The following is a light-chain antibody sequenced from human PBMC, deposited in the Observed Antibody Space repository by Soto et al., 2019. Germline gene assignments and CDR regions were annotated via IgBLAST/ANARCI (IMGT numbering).Light chain of an antibody. J-gene: IGKJ1*01. Sequence: DILMTQSPSSLSASLGDRVTITCRASQGIIKYLFCYQHKPGKVPKLLIYAASTLQSGVPSRFSGSGSGTDFTLTISSLQPEDVAQYNCQLYNRAPRTFGQVTKV. CDR1: QGIIKY. CDR3: QLYNRAPRT. CDR2: AAS. V-gene: IGKV1-27*01.